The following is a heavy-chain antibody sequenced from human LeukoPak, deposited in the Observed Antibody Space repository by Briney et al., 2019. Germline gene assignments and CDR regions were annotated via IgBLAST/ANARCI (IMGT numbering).Heavy chain of an antibody. V-gene: IGHV4-39*01. CDR3: ARSRKYGAVTTYSWSDP. Sequence: SEALAPTWTCSGGFISSNTYYWGRIRQPPRKGLEVIASNYYTASTNYDPSLKSRVTISVDTSKNQFSLKLSSVTAADTAVYYCARSRKYGAVTTYSWSDPWGQGTLVIVSS. CDR2: NYYTAST. D-gene: IGHD4-17*01. J-gene: IGHJ5*02. CDR1: GGFISSNTYY.